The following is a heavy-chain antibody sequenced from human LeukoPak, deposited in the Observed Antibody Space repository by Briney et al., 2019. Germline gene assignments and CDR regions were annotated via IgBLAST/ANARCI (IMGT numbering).Heavy chain of an antibody. J-gene: IGHJ4*02. CDR1: GGSISTYS. D-gene: IGHD3-10*01. V-gene: IGHV4-59*13. Sequence: SETLSLTCTVSGGSISTYSWSWIRQPPGKGLEWIGYIYYSGTTNYNSSLKSRVTISVDTSKNQFSLKLSSVTAADTAVYYCAGIEYYYGSGRFDYWGQGTLVTVSS. CDR3: AGIEYYYGSGRFDY. CDR2: IYYSGTT.